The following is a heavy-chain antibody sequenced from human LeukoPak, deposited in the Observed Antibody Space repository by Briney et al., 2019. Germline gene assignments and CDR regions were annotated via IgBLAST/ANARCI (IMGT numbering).Heavy chain of an antibody. Sequence: SETLSLTCTVSGGSISSSSYYWGWIRQPPGKGLEWIGSIYYSGSTYYNPSLKSRVTISVDTSKNQFSLKLSSVTAADTAVYYCARHEFGYSSSWIHPGVYWGQGTLVTVSS. J-gene: IGHJ4*02. CDR1: GGSISSSSYY. CDR3: ARHEFGYSSSWIHPGVY. V-gene: IGHV4-39*01. D-gene: IGHD6-13*01. CDR2: IYYSGST.